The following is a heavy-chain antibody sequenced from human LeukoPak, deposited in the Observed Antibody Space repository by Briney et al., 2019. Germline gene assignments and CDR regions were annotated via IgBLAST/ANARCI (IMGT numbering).Heavy chain of an antibody. CDR2: IGADGGTT. CDR3: AKALNYWYFDL. J-gene: IGHJ2*01. V-gene: IGHV3-23*01. CDR1: GFTFSNYN. Sequence: GGSLRLSCAASGFTFSNYNMSWVRQAPGKGLEWVSAIGADGGTTYADSVKGRFTISRDTSKNTLYLQMNSLRAEDTATYYCAKALNYWYFDLWGRGNLVTVSS.